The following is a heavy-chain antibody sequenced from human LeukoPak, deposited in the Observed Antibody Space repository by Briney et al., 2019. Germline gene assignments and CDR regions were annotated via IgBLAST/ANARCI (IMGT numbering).Heavy chain of an antibody. CDR2: ICYSGRTI. CDR1: GFTFSDYY. J-gene: IGHJ4*02. Sequence: GGSLRLSCAASGFTFSDYYMSWIRQAPGKGLEWVSYICYSGRTIYYADSVKGRFTISRDNAKNSGYMQMNKLRAQATGVYYCARDRLGDYDHSGYYDKWGQGTLVTVSS. D-gene: IGHD3-22*01. V-gene: IGHV3-11*01. CDR3: ARDRLGDYDHSGYYDK.